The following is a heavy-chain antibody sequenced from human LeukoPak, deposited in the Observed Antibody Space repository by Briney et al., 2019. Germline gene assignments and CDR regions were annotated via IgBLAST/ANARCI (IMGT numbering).Heavy chain of an antibody. CDR1: GGSFSGYY. CDR3: ARHGGGWSFDY. D-gene: IGHD6-19*01. Sequence: SETLSLTCAVYGGSFSGYYWSWIRQPPGKGLEWIGEINHSGSTNYNPSLKSRVSISVDTSRNQFSLNLRSLTAADTAVYYCARHGGGWSFDYWGQGTLITVSS. J-gene: IGHJ4*02. CDR2: INHSGST. V-gene: IGHV4-34*01.